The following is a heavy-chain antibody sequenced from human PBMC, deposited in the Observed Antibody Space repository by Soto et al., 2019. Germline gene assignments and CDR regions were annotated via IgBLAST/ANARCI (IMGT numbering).Heavy chain of an antibody. CDR3: ARGDGAVAGTTTVY. CDR1: GYTFTSYD. CDR2: MNPNSGNT. Sequence: QVQLVQSGAEVKKPGASVKVSCKASGYTFTSYDINWVRQATGQGLEWMGWMNPNSGNTGYAQKFQGRDAMTTTTSISTADMELSSLRSEDTAVDYCARGDGAVAGTTTVYWGQGTLVIVSS. D-gene: IGHD6-19*01. V-gene: IGHV1-8*01. J-gene: IGHJ4*02.